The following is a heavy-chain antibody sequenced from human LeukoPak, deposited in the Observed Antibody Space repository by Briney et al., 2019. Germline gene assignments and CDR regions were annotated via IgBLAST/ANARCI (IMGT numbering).Heavy chain of an antibody. CDR1: GYTFTSYD. CDR2: MNPNSGNT. CDR3: ARGYCSSTSCYDNWFDP. V-gene: IGHV1-8*01. D-gene: IGHD2-2*01. Sequence: ASVKVSCKASGYTFTSYDINWLRQATGQGLEWMGWMNPNSGNTGYAQKFQGRVTMTRNTSISTAYMELSSLRSEDTAVYYCARGYCSSTSCYDNWFDPWGQGTLVTVSS. J-gene: IGHJ5*02.